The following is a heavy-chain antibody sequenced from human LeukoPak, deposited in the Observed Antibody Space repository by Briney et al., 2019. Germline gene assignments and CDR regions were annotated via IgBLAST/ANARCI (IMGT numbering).Heavy chain of an antibody. CDR1: GGSIRSSYYY. J-gene: IGHJ5*02. Sequence: SETLSLTCTISGGSIRSSYYYWGWIRQPPGKGLEWIGSIYYSGSTYYNPSLKSRVTISVDTSKNQFSLKLSSVTAADTAVYYCARHLRHHGPWFDPWGQGTLVTVSS. D-gene: IGHD5-24*01. CDR2: IYYSGST. CDR3: ARHLRHHGPWFDP. V-gene: IGHV4-39*01.